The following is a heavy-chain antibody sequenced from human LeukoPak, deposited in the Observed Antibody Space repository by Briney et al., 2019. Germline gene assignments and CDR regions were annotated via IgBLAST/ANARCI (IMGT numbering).Heavy chain of an antibody. CDR1: GGSITSSTYY. D-gene: IGHD2-2*03. J-gene: IGHJ4*02. V-gene: IGHV4-39*01. CDR2: ISYSGST. Sequence: PSETLSLTCTVSGGSITSSTYYWGWIRQSPGKGLEWFGSISYSGSTYYNPPLRSRVTISVDTSKNQLSLNLGSVTAADTAVYYCARLDVGKRPPDYWGQGTLVTVSS. CDR3: ARLDVGKRPPDY.